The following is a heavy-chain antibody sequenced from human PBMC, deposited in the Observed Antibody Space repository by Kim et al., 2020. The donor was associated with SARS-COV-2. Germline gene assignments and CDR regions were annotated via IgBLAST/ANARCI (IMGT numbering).Heavy chain of an antibody. V-gene: IGHV3-48*02. Sequence: GGSLRLSCAASGFTFSSYSMNWVRQAPGKGLEWVSYISSSSSTIYYADSVKGRFTISRDNAKNSLYLQMNSLRDEDTAVYYCARDGPYYYGSGSLRVNYYYYGVDVWGQETTVTVSS. CDR3: ARDGPYYYGSGSLRVNYYYYGVDV. D-gene: IGHD3-10*01. CDR2: ISSSSSTI. CDR1: GFTFSSYS. J-gene: IGHJ6*02.